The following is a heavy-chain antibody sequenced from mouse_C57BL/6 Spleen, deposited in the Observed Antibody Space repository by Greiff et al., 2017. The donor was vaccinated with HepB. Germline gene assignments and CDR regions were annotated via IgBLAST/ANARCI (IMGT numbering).Heavy chain of an antibody. CDR1: GYTFTSYW. CDR2: IDPSDSYT. CDR3: ARRGGYYGSGAY. J-gene: IGHJ3*01. V-gene: IGHV1-50*01. Sequence: QVQLQQPGAELVKPGASVKLSCKASGYTFTSYWMQWVKQRPGQGLEWIGEIDPSDSYTNYNQKFKGKATLTVDTSSSTAYMQLSSLTSEDSAVYYCARRGGYYGSGAYWGQGTLVTVSA. D-gene: IGHD1-1*01.